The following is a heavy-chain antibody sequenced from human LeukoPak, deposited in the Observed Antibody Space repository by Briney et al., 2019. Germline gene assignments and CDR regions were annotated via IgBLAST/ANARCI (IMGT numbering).Heavy chain of an antibody. CDR2: INPNSGGT. CDR1: GYTFTGYY. CDR3: ARGATVTTYHYYYMDV. J-gene: IGHJ6*03. V-gene: IGHV1-2*02. D-gene: IGHD4-11*01. Sequence: ASVKVSCKASGYTFTGYYMHWVRQAPRQGLEWMGWINPNSGGTNYAQKFQGRVTMTRDTSISTAYMELSRLRSDDTAVYYCARGATVTTYHYYYMDVWGKGTTVTVSS.